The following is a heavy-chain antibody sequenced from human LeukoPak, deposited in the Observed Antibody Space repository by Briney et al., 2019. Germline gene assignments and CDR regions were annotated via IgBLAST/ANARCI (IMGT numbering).Heavy chain of an antibody. CDR1: GFTFSDHW. D-gene: IGHD2-21*01. CDR2: INTKGTTT. Sequence: GGSLTLPCAPSGFTFSDHWVYWVRQAPGKGLVSVSHINTKGTTTNYADSVKGRFTIARDNAKNTLYLQMNSLRAEDTAVYYCDRALCDYWGQGTMVTVSS. J-gene: IGHJ4*02. CDR3: DRALCDY. V-gene: IGHV3-74*01.